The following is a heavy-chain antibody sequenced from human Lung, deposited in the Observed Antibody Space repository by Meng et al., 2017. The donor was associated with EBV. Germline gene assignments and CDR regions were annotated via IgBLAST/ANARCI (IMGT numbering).Heavy chain of an antibody. Sequence: QVQLQQWGAGLLKPSETLSPTCAVYGGSFSGYYWSWIRQPPGKGLEWIGEINHSGSTNYNPSLKSRVTISVDTSKNQFSLKLSSVTAADTAVYYCASRRVNKGFDYWGQGTLVTVSS. J-gene: IGHJ4*02. V-gene: IGHV4-34*01. D-gene: IGHD2/OR15-2a*01. CDR3: ASRRVNKGFDY. CDR2: INHSGST. CDR1: GGSFSGYY.